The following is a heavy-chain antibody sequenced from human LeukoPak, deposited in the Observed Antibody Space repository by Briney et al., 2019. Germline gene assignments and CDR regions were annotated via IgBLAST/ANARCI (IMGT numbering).Heavy chain of an antibody. CDR1: GGSISSSNW. D-gene: IGHD6-19*01. CDR3: ARGVVAALYYYYYYMDV. CDR2: IYHSGST. V-gene: IGHV4-4*02. Sequence: PSETLSLTCAVSGGSISSSNWWSWVRQPPGKGLEWIGEIYHSGSTNYNPSLKSRVTISVDKSKNQFSLKLNSVTAADTAVYYCARGVVAALYYYYYYMDVWGKGTTVTVSS. J-gene: IGHJ6*03.